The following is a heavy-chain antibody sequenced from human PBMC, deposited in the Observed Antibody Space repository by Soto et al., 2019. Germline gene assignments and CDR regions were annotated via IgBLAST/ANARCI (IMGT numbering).Heavy chain of an antibody. V-gene: IGHV4-59*01. D-gene: IGHD1-20*01. CDR3: ARDRSIWNYYYYIGMDV. J-gene: IGHJ6*02. CDR2: IYYSGST. CDR1: GGSISSYY. Sequence: SETLSLTCTVSGGSISSYYWSWIRQPPGKGLEWIGYIYYSGSTNYNPSLKSRVTISVDTSKNQFSLKLSSVTAADTAVYYCARDRSIWNYYYYIGMDVWGQGTTVTVSS.